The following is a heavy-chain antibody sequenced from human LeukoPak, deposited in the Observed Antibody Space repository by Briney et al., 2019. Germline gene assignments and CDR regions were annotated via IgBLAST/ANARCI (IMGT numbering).Heavy chain of an antibody. J-gene: IGHJ4*02. CDR3: AKGDPPTYYDILSGQDY. CDR2: IIAGGGST. D-gene: IGHD3-9*01. Sequence: GGSVRLSCAASGFTFSSYAMSWVRQAPGKGLEWVAGIIAGGGSTYYADSVKGRFTISRDNSKNMLYLQLNSLRAEDTAVYYCAKGDPPTYYDILSGQDYWGQGTLVTVSS. CDR1: GFTFSSYA. V-gene: IGHV3-23*01.